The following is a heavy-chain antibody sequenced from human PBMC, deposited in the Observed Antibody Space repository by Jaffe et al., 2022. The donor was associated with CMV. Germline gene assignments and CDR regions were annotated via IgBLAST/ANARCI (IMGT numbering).Heavy chain of an antibody. J-gene: IGHJ4*02. CDR3: ARVPYGDYFDY. Sequence: EAQLVESGGGLVQPGGSLRLSCAASGFTFSSYEMNWVRQAPGKGLEWVSYISSSGTTIYYADSVKGRFTISRDNAKNSLYLQMNSLRAEDTAVYYCARVPYGDYFDYWGQGTPVTVSS. D-gene: IGHD4-17*01. V-gene: IGHV3-48*03. CDR2: ISSSGTTI. CDR1: GFTFSSYE.